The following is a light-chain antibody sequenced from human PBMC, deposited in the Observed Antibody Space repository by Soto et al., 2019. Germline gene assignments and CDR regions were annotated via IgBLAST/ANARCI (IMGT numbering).Light chain of an antibody. CDR1: QNINSY. V-gene: IGKV1-39*01. J-gene: IGKJ2*01. Sequence: IQMTQSPLSLSASVGDKVTLTCRTSQNINSYLSWYQQKPGKAPRLLIYGASSLQVGVPSRFIGSGSGTDFTLTITSLQPEDFATYYCQQSYTFPYTFGQGTKLEIK. CDR3: QQSYTFPYT. CDR2: GAS.